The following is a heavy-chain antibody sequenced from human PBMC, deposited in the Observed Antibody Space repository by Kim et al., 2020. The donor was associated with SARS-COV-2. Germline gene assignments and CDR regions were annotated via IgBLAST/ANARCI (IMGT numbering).Heavy chain of an antibody. CDR3: ARDSSYSSGWYITPPYFDY. Sequence: GGSLRLSCAASGFTFSSYGMHWVRQAPGKGLEWVAVIWYDGSNKYYADSVKGRFTISRDNSKNTLYLQMNSLRAEDTAVYYCARDSSYSSGWYITPPYFDYWGKGTLVTVSS. CDR2: IWYDGSNK. CDR1: GFTFSSYG. J-gene: IGHJ4*01. D-gene: IGHD6-19*01. V-gene: IGHV3-33*01.